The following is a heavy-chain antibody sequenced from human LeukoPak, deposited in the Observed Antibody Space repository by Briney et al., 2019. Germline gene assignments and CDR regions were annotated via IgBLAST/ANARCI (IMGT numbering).Heavy chain of an antibody. D-gene: IGHD1-26*01. Sequence: PGGSLRLSCAASGFTFSSYAMHWVRQAPGKGLEWVAVISYDGSNKYYADSVKGRFTISRDNSKNTLYLQMNSLRAEDTAVYYCAKDYSGSYYGRLDYWGQGTLVTVSS. CDR3: AKDYSGSYYGRLDY. CDR2: ISYDGSNK. J-gene: IGHJ4*02. CDR1: GFTFSSYA. V-gene: IGHV3-30-3*01.